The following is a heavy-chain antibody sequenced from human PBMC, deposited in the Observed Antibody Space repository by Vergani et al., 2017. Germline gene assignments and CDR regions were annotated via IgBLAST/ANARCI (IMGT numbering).Heavy chain of an antibody. D-gene: IGHD6-13*01. Sequence: QVQLVQSGAEVKKPGASVKVSCKASGYTFTSYGISWVRQAPGQGLEWMGWISAYNGNTNYAQKLQGRVTMTTETSTSTAYMELRSLRSDDTAVYYCARDNGYSRLIYYYYGMDVWGQGTTVTVSS. CDR1: GYTFTSYG. CDR2: ISAYNGNT. J-gene: IGHJ6*02. V-gene: IGHV1-18*01. CDR3: ARDNGYSRLIYYYYGMDV.